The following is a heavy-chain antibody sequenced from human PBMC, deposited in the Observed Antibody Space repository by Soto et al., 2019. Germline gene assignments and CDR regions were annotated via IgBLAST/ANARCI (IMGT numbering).Heavy chain of an antibody. CDR1: GFTFSSYG. V-gene: IGHV3-30*18. D-gene: IGHD3-9*01. J-gene: IGHJ4*02. CDR3: AKGEFLLYFASSHFHF. Sequence: PGGSLRLSCAASGFTFSSYGMHWVRQAPGKGLEWVAVISYDGSNKYYADSVKGRFTISRDNSKNTLDLQMNSLRAEDTAVYYCAKGEFLLYFASSHFHFCGPATLVTVSS. CDR2: ISYDGSNK.